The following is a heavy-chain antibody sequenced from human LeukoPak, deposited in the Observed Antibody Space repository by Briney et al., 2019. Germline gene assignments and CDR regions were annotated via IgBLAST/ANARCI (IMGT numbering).Heavy chain of an antibody. Sequence: ASVKVSCKASGYTFIGYYMHWVRQAPGQGLEWMGWINPNSGGTNYAQKFQGRVTMTRDTSISTAYMELSRLRSDDTAVYYCARERRWFGESYYMDVWGKGTTVTISS. V-gene: IGHV1-2*02. CDR1: GYTFIGYY. CDR3: ARERRWFGESYYMDV. J-gene: IGHJ6*03. CDR2: INPNSGGT. D-gene: IGHD3-10*01.